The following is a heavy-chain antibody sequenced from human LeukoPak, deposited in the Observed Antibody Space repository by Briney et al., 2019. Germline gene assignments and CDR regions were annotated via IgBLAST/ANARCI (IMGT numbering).Heavy chain of an antibody. D-gene: IGHD3-22*01. Sequence: SETLSLTCSVSGGSISSYYWNWIRQPPGKGLEWIGYIYYSGSTSYNPSLKSRLTISVDTSNNQFSLKLTSLTAADTAVYYCASGKRVSYYDTSGYYYLDAFDIWGQGTMVTVSS. CDR2: IYYSGST. J-gene: IGHJ3*02. CDR3: ASGKRVSYYDTSGYYYLDAFDI. V-gene: IGHV4-59*01. CDR1: GGSISSYY.